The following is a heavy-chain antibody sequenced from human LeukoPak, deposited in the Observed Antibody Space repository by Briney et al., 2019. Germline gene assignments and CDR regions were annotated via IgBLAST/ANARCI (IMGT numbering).Heavy chain of an antibody. CDR3: ARVYLGVVIYRVDWFDP. J-gene: IGHJ5*02. CDR2: IYFSGST. V-gene: IGHV4-4*02. CDR1: GGSINSGNW. Sequence: PSETLSLTCAVSGGSINSGNWWSWVRQPPGKGLEWIGQIYFSGSTNYNPSLKSRVTISVDKSKNQFSLRLSSVTAADTAVYYCARVYLGVVIYRVDWFDPWGQGTLVTVSS. D-gene: IGHD3-3*01.